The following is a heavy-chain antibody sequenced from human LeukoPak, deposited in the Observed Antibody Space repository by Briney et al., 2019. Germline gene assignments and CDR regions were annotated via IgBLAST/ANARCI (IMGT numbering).Heavy chain of an antibody. CDR3: ARGWAEIHDYGDLAEDVDAFDI. J-gene: IGHJ3*02. Sequence: SETLSLTCTVSGGSISSYYWSWIRQPPGKGLEWIGYIYYSGSTNYNPSLKSRVTISVDTSKNQFSLKLSSVTAADTAVYYCARGWAEIHDYGDLAEDVDAFDIRGQGTMVTVSS. V-gene: IGHV4-59*01. CDR2: IYYSGST. D-gene: IGHD4-17*01. CDR1: GGSISSYY.